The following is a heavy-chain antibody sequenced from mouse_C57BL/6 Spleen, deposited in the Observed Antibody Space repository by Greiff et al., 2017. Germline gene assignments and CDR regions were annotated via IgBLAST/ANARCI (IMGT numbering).Heavy chain of an antibody. CDR3: ARYHGNYDDYYAMDY. V-gene: IGHV7-3*01. CDR1: GFTFTDYY. J-gene: IGHJ4*01. CDR2: IRNKANGYTT. Sequence: EVKLVESGGGLVQPGGSLSLSCAASGFTFTDYYMSWVRQPPGKALEWLGFIRNKANGYTTDNSASVKGRFTISRDKSQSILYLQMNALRAEDSATYYCARYHGNYDDYYAMDYWGQGTSVTVSS. D-gene: IGHD2-1*01.